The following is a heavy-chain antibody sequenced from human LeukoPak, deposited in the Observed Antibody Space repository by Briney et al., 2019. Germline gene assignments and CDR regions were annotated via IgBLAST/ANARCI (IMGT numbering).Heavy chain of an antibody. CDR3: ASRGTVSRRGVFDY. J-gene: IGHJ4*02. CDR1: GYTFTSYG. Sequence: GASVKVSCKASGYTFTSYGISWVRQAPGQGLEWMGWISAYSGNTNYAQKLQGRVTMTTDTSTSTAYMELRSLRSDDTAVYYCASRGTVSRRGVFDYWGQGTLVTVSS. V-gene: IGHV1-18*01. CDR2: ISAYSGNT. D-gene: IGHD5/OR15-5a*01.